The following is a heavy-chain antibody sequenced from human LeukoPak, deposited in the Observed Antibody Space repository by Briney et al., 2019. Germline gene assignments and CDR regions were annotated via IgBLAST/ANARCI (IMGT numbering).Heavy chain of an antibody. D-gene: IGHD6-19*01. V-gene: IGHV4-34*01. CDR1: GRSFSVYY. Sequence: SETLSLPCAVYGRSFSVYYWSWIRHPPGKGLEWIGEINHSGSATYNPSLKSLVNISVDTSKLQFSLKLGSVTAADTAVYYRARGGHKQWYDYWGQGTLVTASS. J-gene: IGHJ4*01. CDR2: INHSGSA. CDR3: ARGGHKQWYDY.